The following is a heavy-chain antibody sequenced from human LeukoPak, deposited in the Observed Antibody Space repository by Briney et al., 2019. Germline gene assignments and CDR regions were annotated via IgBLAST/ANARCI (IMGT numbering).Heavy chain of an antibody. D-gene: IGHD3-22*01. CDR3: AKEKWDSTVYYSDSSGYYPFDY. Sequence: GGSLRLSCAASGFTFSSYATSWVRQAPGKGLEWVSGISGSGANTYYADSVKGRFTISRDNSKNTLNLQMSSLRAEDTAVYYCAKEKWDSTVYYSDSSGYYPFDYWGQGTLVTVSS. CDR1: GFTFSSYA. CDR2: ISGSGANT. V-gene: IGHV3-23*01. J-gene: IGHJ4*02.